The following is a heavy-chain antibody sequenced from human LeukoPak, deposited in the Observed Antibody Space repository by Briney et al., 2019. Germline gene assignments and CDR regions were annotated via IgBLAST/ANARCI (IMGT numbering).Heavy chain of an antibody. CDR2: IYYSGST. V-gene: IGHV4-39*07. J-gene: IGHJ4*02. CDR1: GGSISSSSYY. Sequence: SETLSLTCTVSGGSISSSSYYWGWIRQPPGKGLEWIGSIYYSGSTYYNPSLKSRVTISVDTSKNQFSLKLSSVTAADTAVYYCARARYYGILTGYYRYYFDYWGQGTLVTVSS. D-gene: IGHD3-9*01. CDR3: ARARYYGILTGYYRYYFDY.